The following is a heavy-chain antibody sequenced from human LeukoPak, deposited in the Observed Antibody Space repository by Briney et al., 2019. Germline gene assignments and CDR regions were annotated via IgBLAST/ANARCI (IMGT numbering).Heavy chain of an antibody. V-gene: IGHV3-23*01. D-gene: IGHD6-19*01. CDR3: AKDGESSGWYRGNWFDP. J-gene: IGHJ5*02. CDR1: GFTFSSYA. CDR2: ISGSGGST. Sequence: GGSLRLSCAASGFTFSSYAMSWVRQAPGKGLEWVSAISGSGGSTYYADSVKGRFTISRDNSKNTLYLQMNSLRAEDTAVYYCAKDGESSGWYRGNWFDPWGQGTLVTVSS.